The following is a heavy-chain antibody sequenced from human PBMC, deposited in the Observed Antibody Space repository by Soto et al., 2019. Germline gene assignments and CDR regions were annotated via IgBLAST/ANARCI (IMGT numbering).Heavy chain of an antibody. CDR3: ARNNDISAAGGY. CDR2: IDPSDSYT. Sequence: GESLKISCRGSGYSFTSYWISWVRQMPGKGLEWMGRIDPSDSYTNYSPSFQGHVTISADKSISTAYLQWSSLKASDTAMYYCARNNDISAAGGYCGQGTLVTVSS. CDR1: GYSFTSYW. D-gene: IGHD6-13*01. J-gene: IGHJ4*02. V-gene: IGHV5-10-1*01.